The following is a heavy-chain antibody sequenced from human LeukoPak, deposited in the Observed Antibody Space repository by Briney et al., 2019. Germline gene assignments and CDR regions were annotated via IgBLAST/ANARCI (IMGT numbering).Heavy chain of an antibody. CDR3: ARADRLHGGPYLIGP. Sequence: ASVKVSCKTSGYSFTDYYMHWVRQAPGQGLEWMGWINPNSGGTSSAQKFQGRGTMTRDTSITTVYMEVSWLTSDDTAIYYCARADRLHGGPYLIGPWGQGTLVTVPS. V-gene: IGHV1-2*02. CDR2: INPNSGGT. J-gene: IGHJ5*02. CDR1: GYSFTDYY. D-gene: IGHD2-21*01.